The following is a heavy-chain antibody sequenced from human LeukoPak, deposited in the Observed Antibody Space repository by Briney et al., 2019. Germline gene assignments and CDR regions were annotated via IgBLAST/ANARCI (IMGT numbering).Heavy chain of an antibody. V-gene: IGHV4-34*01. J-gene: IGHJ4*02. CDR2: INHSGST. CDR3: ASRWLLRDY. CDR1: GGSFSGYY. Sequence: SETLSLTCAVYGGSFSGYYWSWIRQPPGKGLEWIGEINHSGSTNYNPSLKSRVTISVDTSKNQFSLKPSSVTAADTAVYYCASRWLLRDYWGQGTLVTVSS. D-gene: IGHD3-22*01.